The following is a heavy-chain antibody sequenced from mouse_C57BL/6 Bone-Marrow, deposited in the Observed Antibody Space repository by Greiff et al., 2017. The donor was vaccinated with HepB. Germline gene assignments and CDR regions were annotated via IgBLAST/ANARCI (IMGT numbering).Heavy chain of an antibody. V-gene: IGHV7-3*01. D-gene: IGHD4-1*01. CDR2: IRNKANGYTT. CDR3: ARSPPWEMDY. CDR1: GFTFTDYY. J-gene: IGHJ4*01. Sequence: DVKLVESGGGLVQPGGSLSLSCAASGFTFTDYYMSWVRQPPGKALEWLGFIRNKANGYTTEYSASVKGRFTISRDNSQSILYLQMNALRAEDSATYYCARSPPWEMDYWGQGTSVTVSS.